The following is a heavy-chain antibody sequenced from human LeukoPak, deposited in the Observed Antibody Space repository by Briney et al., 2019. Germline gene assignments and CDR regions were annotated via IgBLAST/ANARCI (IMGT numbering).Heavy chain of an antibody. V-gene: IGHV4-30-2*01. CDR2: IYHSGST. Sequence: SETLSLTCTVSGGFISSGGYYWSWIRQPPGKGLEWIGYIYHSGSTYYNPSLKSRVTISVDRSKNQFSLKLSFVTAADTAVYYCARAFDYYDSSGHFDYRDQGTLVTVS. CDR3: ARAFDYYDSSGHFDY. CDR1: GGFISSGGYY. J-gene: IGHJ4*02. D-gene: IGHD3-22*01.